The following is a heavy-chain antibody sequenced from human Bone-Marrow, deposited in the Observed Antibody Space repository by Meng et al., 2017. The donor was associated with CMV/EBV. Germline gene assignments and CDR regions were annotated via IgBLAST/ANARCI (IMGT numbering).Heavy chain of an antibody. V-gene: IGHV3-7*02. D-gene: IGHD5-24*01. CDR3: ARGGDGYNPIDY. CDR2: IKQDGSEK. Sequence: VRRGGSGVGWAQHGVALRLSCAASGFTFSSYWMSWVRQAPGKGLEWVANIKQDGSEKYYVDSVKGRFTISRDNAKNSLYLQMNSLRAEDTAVYYCARGGDGYNPIDYWGQGTLVTVSS. J-gene: IGHJ4*02. CDR1: GFTFSSYW.